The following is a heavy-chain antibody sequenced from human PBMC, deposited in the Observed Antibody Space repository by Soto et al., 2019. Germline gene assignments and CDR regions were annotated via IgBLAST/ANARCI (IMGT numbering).Heavy chain of an antibody. CDR2: INAGNGNT. CDR1: GYTFTNYA. V-gene: IGHV1-3*01. Sequence: QVQLVQSGAEVEKPGASVKVSCKASGYTFTNYAVHWVRQAPGRRLEWMGWINAGNGNTRFSQNLQGRVTITRDTSARTVYMELSSLRSEDTAVYYCARGHLAVVPVASWFYYMDVWGNGTTVTVSS. D-gene: IGHD2-2*01. CDR3: ARGHLAVVPVASWFYYMDV. J-gene: IGHJ6*03.